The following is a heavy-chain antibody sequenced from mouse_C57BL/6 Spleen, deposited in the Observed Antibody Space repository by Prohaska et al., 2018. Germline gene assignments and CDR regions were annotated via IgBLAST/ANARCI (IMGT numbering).Heavy chain of an antibody. Sequence: VKQRPGQGLEWIGWIYPGSGNTKYNEKFKGKATLTADTSSSTAYMQLSSLTSEDSAVYYCAPVESAMDYWGQGTSVTVSS. CDR2: IYPGSGNT. CDR3: APVESAMDY. D-gene: IGHD1-1*01. V-gene: IGHV1-66*01. J-gene: IGHJ4*01.